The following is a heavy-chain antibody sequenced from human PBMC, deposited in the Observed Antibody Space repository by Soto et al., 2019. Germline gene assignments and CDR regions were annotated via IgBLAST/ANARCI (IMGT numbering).Heavy chain of an antibody. D-gene: IGHD6-13*01. Sequence: QVQLQESGPGLVKPSQTLSLTCTVSGGSISSGGYYWSWIRQHPGKGLEWIGYIYYSGSTYYNPSLKSRVTIPVDTSKNQFSLKLSSVTAADTAVYYCARAASSSWDVDYWGQGTLVTVSS. V-gene: IGHV4-31*03. J-gene: IGHJ4*02. CDR3: ARAASSSWDVDY. CDR1: GGSISSGGYY. CDR2: IYYSGST.